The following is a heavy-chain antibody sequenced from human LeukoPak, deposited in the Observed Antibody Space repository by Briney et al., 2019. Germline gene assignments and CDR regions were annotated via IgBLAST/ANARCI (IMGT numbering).Heavy chain of an antibody. CDR2: IYYSGST. J-gene: IGHJ4*02. Sequence: SETPSLTCTVSGGSISSSSYYWGWIRQPPGKGLEWIGSIYYSGSTSYNPSLKSRVTISVDTSKNQFSLKLSSVTAADTAVYYCARDPSSPYGSDGSVDYWGQGTLVTVSS. V-gene: IGHV4-39*07. CDR3: ARDPSSPYGSDGSVDY. CDR1: GGSISSSSYY. D-gene: IGHD3-10*01.